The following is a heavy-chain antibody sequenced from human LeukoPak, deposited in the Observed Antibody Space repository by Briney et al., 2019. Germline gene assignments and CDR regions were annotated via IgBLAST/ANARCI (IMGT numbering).Heavy chain of an antibody. D-gene: IGHD2-2*03. CDR3: ARDHGYCSSTSCYPNRFDP. Sequence: ASVKVSCKASGGTFSSYTISWVRQAPGQGLEWMGRIIPILGIANSAQTFQGRVTITADKSTSTAYMELSSLRSEDTAVYYCARDHGYCSSTSCYPNRFDPWGQGTLVTVSS. J-gene: IGHJ5*02. V-gene: IGHV1-69*04. CDR2: IIPILGIA. CDR1: GGTFSSYT.